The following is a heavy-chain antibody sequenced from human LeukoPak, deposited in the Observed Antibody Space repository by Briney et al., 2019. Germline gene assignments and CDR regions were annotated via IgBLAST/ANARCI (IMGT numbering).Heavy chain of an antibody. Sequence: SVKVSCKASGGTFSSYAISRVRQAPGQGLEWMGGIIPIFGTANYAQKFQGRVTITADESTSTAYIELSSLRSEDTAVYYCARSKPVAGILDYWGQGTLVTVSS. CDR2: IIPIFGTA. CDR1: GGTFSSYA. V-gene: IGHV1-69*13. D-gene: IGHD6-19*01. J-gene: IGHJ4*02. CDR3: ARSKPVAGILDY.